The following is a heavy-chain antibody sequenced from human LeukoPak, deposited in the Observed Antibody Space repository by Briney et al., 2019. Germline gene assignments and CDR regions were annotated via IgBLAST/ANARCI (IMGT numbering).Heavy chain of an antibody. V-gene: IGHV3-7*01. J-gene: IGHJ4*02. CDR2: IKQDESEK. Sequence: GGSLRLSCSASGFTFSNYWMSWVRQAPGKGLEWVANIKQDESEKYYVDSVKGRFTISRDKAKSSLYLQMNSLRAEDTAVYYCARALDSSSSRYQAFEEWGQGTLVTVSS. D-gene: IGHD2-2*01. CDR1: GFTFSNYW. CDR3: ARALDSSSSRYQAFEE.